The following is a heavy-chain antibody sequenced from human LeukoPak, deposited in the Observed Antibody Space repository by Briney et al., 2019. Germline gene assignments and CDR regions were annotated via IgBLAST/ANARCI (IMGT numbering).Heavy chain of an antibody. CDR2: FQGKPDGGTT. J-gene: IGHJ5*02. D-gene: IGHD5/OR15-5a*01. V-gene: IGHV3-15*01. Sequence: PGGSLRLSCVDPGLSFRHAWMDWVPQAPGRGLEWVGPFQGKPDGGTTDYAAPDKGRFTLPRDDSKHTPYLQMNSLKSEDTSVHYCTTGRGYSVYDIETWGEGALCSVSP. CDR3: TTGRGYSVYDIET. CDR1: GLSFRHAW.